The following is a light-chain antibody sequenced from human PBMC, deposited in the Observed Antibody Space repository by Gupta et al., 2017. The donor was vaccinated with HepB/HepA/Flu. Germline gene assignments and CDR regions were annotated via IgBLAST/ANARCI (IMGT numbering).Light chain of an antibody. Sequence: QSVLTQPPSASGTPGQRVTISCSGGSSNIGGNTVNWYQQLPGTAPKLLIYSNNQRPSGVPDRCSGSKPGTSASLAISGLQSEDEADYYCSAWDDSLNGPVFGGGTKLTVL. CDR2: SNN. CDR1: SSNIGGNT. J-gene: IGLJ3*02. CDR3: SAWDDSLNGPV. V-gene: IGLV1-44*01.